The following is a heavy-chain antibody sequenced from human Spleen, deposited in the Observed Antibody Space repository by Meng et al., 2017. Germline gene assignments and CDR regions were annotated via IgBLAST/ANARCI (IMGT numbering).Heavy chain of an antibody. CDR1: GDSVSSHSSA. Sequence: QVQLQQSGPGLVKPSQTLPLSCAISGDSVSSHSSAWNWLRQSPSRGLEWLGRTYYRSKWYNDYAVSLKSRITINPDTSKNQFSLQLNSVTPEDTAVYYCARQEGAFDYWGQGTLVTVSS. CDR2: TYYRSKWYN. CDR3: ARQEGAFDY. V-gene: IGHV6-1*01. J-gene: IGHJ4*02. D-gene: IGHD3-16*01.